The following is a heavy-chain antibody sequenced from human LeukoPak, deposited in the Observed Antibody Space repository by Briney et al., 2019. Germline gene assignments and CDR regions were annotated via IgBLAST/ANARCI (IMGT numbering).Heavy chain of an antibody. CDR2: INSDGSSS. CDR1: GFTFSSNW. J-gene: IGHJ4*02. D-gene: IGHD5-24*01. CDR3: TRPRDGYNSFDY. V-gene: IGHV3-74*01. Sequence: GGSLRLSCAASGFTFSSNWMHWVRQAPGKGLVLVSRINSDGSSSSYVEAVKGRFTISRDNARNTLYMQMDSLRAEDTAVYYCTRPRDGYNSFDYWGQGTLVTVSS.